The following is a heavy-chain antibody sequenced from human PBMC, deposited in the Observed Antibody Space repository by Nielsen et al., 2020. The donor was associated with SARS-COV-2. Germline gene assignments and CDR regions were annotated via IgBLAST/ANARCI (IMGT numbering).Heavy chain of an antibody. J-gene: IGHJ3*02. Sequence: ETLSLTCTVSGGSLSSRNYYWGWIRQPPGKGLEWIGTIYYSGSVSYNPSLRSRVTISVDTSKKHFSLKLTSVTAADTAVYFCARRDIAVVPAAMFRGDDAFDIWGQGTMVRVSS. V-gene: IGHV4-39*02. CDR1: GGSLSSRNYY. CDR2: IYYSGSV. CDR3: ARRDIAVVPAAMFRGDDAFDI. D-gene: IGHD2-2*01.